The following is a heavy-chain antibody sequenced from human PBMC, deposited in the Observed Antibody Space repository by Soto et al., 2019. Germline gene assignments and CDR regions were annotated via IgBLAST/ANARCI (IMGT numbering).Heavy chain of an antibody. D-gene: IGHD3-9*01. J-gene: IGHJ4*02. V-gene: IGHV4-39*01. Sequence: QLQLQESGPGLVKPSETLSLTCSVSGDSINSDIYYWVWIRQPPGKGLEWIGSIYYRGNTYYNPSLKSRVAISLDKSKSQFSLKLNSVTAADSAVYFCARLEGLATISYYFDYWGQGTLVTVSS. CDR1: GDSINSDIYY. CDR3: ARLEGLATISYYFDY. CDR2: IYYRGNT.